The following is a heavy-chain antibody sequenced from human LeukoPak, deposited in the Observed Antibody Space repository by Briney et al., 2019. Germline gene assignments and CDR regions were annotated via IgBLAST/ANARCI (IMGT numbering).Heavy chain of an antibody. V-gene: IGHV4-38-2*02. CDR3: ARAGYCSSTNCYIAFDY. D-gene: IGHD2-2*02. Sequence: SETLSLTCTVSGYSISSGYYWGWIRQPPGKGLEWIGSIYHSGSTYYNPSLKSRVTISVDTSKYQFSLKLSSVTAADTAVYYCARAGYCSSTNCYIAFDYWGQGTLVTVSS. CDR1: GYSISSGYY. CDR2: IYHSGST. J-gene: IGHJ4*02.